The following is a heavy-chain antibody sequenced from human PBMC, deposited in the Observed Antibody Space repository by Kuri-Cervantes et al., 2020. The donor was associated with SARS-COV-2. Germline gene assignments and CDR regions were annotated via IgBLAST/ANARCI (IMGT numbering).Heavy chain of an antibody. V-gene: IGHV4-59*01. D-gene: IGHD3-22*01. Sequence: SETLSLTCTVSGGSISSYYWSWIRQPPGKGLEWIGYIYYSGSTNYNSSLKSRVTISVDTSKNQFSLKLSSVTAADTAAYYCARETYYYDSSGYYYLYGMDDWGQGTTVTVSS. CDR1: GGSISSYY. CDR3: ARETYYYDSSGYYYLYGMDD. CDR2: IYYSGST. J-gene: IGHJ6*02.